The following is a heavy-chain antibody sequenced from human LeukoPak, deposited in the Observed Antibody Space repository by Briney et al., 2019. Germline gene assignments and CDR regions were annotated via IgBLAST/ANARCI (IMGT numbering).Heavy chain of an antibody. D-gene: IGHD3-10*01. V-gene: IGHV4-4*09. Sequence: SETLSLTCTVSNGSISSYHWSWVRQPPGKGLEWIGYILTSGTTNYNPSPKSRLTISVDTCKNRFPLKLSSVTDAETAGYYCARLRVSGTYLYYFDYWGQGTLVSVSS. CDR3: ARLRVSGTYLYYFDY. CDR1: NGSISSYH. J-gene: IGHJ4*02. CDR2: ILTSGTT.